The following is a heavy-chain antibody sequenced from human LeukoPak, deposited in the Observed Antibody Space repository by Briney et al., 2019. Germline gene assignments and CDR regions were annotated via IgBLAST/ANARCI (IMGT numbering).Heavy chain of an antibody. V-gene: IGHV3-23*01. CDR1: GFTFSNYA. D-gene: IGHD2-2*01. J-gene: IGHJ4*02. Sequence: PGGSLRLSCVASGFTFSNYAMGWVRQTPGKGLEWVSALSITGSPTYYADSVRGRFTISRDDTQGTLYLQMNSLRVEDTALYYCAKRSAARGGYFDQWGQGTLVTVSS. CDR2: LSITGSPT. CDR3: AKRSAARGGYFDQ.